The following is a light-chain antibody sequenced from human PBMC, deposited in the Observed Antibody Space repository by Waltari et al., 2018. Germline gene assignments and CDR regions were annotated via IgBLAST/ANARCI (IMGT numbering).Light chain of an antibody. J-gene: IGKJ1*01. V-gene: IGKV3-20*01. Sequence: DIVLTQSPGTLSLSPGERATLSCRASQSVSSSLAWYQQKPGQAPRLLIYGASSRATGVPDRFSGSGAGTDFSLTISRLEPEDFAVYYCQHYVRLPVSVGQGTKVEIK. CDR3: QHYVRLPVS. CDR1: QSVSSS. CDR2: GAS.